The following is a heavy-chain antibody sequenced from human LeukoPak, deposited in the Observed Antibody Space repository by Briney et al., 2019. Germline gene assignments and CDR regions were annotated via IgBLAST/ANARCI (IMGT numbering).Heavy chain of an antibody. Sequence: ASVTVSCKASGGTFSSYAISWVRQAPGQGLEWMGGIIPIFVTANYAQKFQGRVTITADESTSTAYMELSSLRSEDTAVYYCARAGYYYDSSGPRDAKYYFDYWGQGTLVTVSS. CDR3: ARAGYYYDSSGPRDAKYYFDY. CDR1: GGTFSSYA. CDR2: IIPIFVTA. V-gene: IGHV1-69*13. J-gene: IGHJ4*02. D-gene: IGHD3-22*01.